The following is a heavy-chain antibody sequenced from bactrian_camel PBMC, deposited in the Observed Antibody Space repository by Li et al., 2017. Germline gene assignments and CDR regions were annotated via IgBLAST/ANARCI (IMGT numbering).Heavy chain of an antibody. J-gene: IGHJ6*01. CDR2: IDLGDGIT. CDR1: GATGSTYS. CDR3: AARGPYCYTKLSVRDFTY. V-gene: IGHV3S40*01. D-gene: IGHD2*01. Sequence: DVQLVESGGGTVQTGGSLRLSCAASGATGSTYSMSWFRQGSGKEREGVQAIDLGDGITDYVDSVKGRFTISQDNAKNTVYLQMNSLKPEDTAMYYCAARGPYCYTKLSVRDFTYWGQGTQVTVS.